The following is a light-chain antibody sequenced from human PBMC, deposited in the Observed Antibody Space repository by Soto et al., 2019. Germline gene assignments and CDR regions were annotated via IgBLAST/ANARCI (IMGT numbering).Light chain of an antibody. CDR1: SSTIGNNY. Sequence: QSVLTQPPSVSAAPGQTVTISCSGTSSTIGNNYVSRFKQVPGTAPKLLIYDNDKRPLGIPDRFSGSKTGTSATLGTTGLQTGDEADDYCGTWDSSRRGPYVFGRGTKLTVL. CDR2: DND. CDR3: GTWDSSRRGPYV. V-gene: IGLV1-51*01. J-gene: IGLJ1*01.